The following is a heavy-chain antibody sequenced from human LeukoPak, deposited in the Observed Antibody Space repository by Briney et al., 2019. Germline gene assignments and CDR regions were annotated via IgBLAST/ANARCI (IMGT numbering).Heavy chain of an antibody. CDR3: ARDPFIGYCSGGSCSGAYDGAFDI. D-gene: IGHD2-15*01. Sequence: PSETLSLTCAVSGYSISSGYYWGWIRQPPGKGLEWIGSIYHSGSTYYNPSLKSRVTISVDTSKNQFSLKLSSATAADTAVYYCARDPFIGYCSGGSCSGAYDGAFDIWGQGTMVTVSS. V-gene: IGHV4-38-2*02. CDR2: IYHSGST. J-gene: IGHJ3*02. CDR1: GYSISSGYY.